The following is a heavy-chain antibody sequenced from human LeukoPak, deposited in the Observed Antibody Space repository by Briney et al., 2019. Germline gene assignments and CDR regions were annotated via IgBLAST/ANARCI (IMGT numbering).Heavy chain of an antibody. Sequence: GGSLRLSCAASGFTFSDHYMDWVRQAPGKGLEWVGRTKNKANSYTAQYAASVKGRFTISRDDSKNSLYLQMNSLKTEDTAVYYCARGSSGVTISSYGMGVWGKGTTVTVSS. CDR2: TKNKANSYTA. V-gene: IGHV3-72*01. CDR1: GFTFSDHY. J-gene: IGHJ6*04. D-gene: IGHD3-9*01. CDR3: ARGSSGVTISSYGMGV.